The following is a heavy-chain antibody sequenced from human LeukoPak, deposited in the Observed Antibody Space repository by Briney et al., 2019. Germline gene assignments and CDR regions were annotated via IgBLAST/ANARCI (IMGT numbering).Heavy chain of an antibody. J-gene: IGHJ4*02. Sequence: RPSETLSLTCAVYGGSFSGYYWSWIRQPPREGVEWVGEINHSGSTNYNPSLKGRVTISVDTSKNQFSLTLSSVTAPDTAGYYCARARRLGELSLYRRMTYYFDYWGQGTLVTVSS. V-gene: IGHV4-34*01. CDR3: ARARRLGELSLYRRMTYYFDY. CDR2: INHSGST. CDR1: GGSFSGYY. D-gene: IGHD3-16*02.